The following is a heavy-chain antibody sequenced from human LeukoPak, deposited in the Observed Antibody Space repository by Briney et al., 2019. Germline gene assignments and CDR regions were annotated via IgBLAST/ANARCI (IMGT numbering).Heavy chain of an antibody. J-gene: IGHJ4*02. CDR2: IYYSGST. CDR1: GGSISSYY. D-gene: IGHD6-13*01. Sequence: SETLSLTCTVSGGSISSYYWSWIRQPPRKGLEWIGYIYYSGSTNYNPSLKSRVTISVDTSKNQFSLKLSSVTAADTAVYYCARVSSGWSRFDYWGQGTLVTVSS. CDR3: ARVSSGWSRFDY. V-gene: IGHV4-59*01.